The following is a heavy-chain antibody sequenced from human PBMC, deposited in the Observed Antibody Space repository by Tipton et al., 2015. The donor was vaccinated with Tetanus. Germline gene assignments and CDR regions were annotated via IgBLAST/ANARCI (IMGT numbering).Heavy chain of an antibody. Sequence: TLSLTCTVSGGSVSSGSYYWSWIRQPPGKGLEWIGYIYYSGSTNYNPSLKSRVTISVDTSKNQFSLKLSSVTAADTAVYYCAGDGSNPYCGGDCYSDAFDIWGQGTMVTVSS. D-gene: IGHD2-21*02. CDR2: IYYSGST. CDR3: AGDGSNPYCGGDCYSDAFDI. V-gene: IGHV4-61*01. J-gene: IGHJ3*02. CDR1: GGSVSSGSYY.